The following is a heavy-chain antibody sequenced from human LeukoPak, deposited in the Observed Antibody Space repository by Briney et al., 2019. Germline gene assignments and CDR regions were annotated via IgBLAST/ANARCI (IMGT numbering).Heavy chain of an antibody. CDR2: ISPYNGNT. Sequence: ASVMVSCKASGYTFSSYGISWVRQAPGQGLEWMGWISPYNGNTNNAQKLQGRVTMTTDTSTSTAYMELRSLRSDDTAVYYCARSGDSSGSAAFDIWGQGTMVTVSS. D-gene: IGHD3-22*01. J-gene: IGHJ3*02. CDR1: GYTFSSYG. V-gene: IGHV1-18*01. CDR3: ARSGDSSGSAAFDI.